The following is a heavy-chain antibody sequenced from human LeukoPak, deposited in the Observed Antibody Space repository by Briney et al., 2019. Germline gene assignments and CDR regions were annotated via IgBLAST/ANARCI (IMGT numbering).Heavy chain of an antibody. V-gene: IGHV3-33*01. CDR1: GFTFSSYG. D-gene: IGHD3-22*01. CDR3: ARLPEVTHYYDSSGYKDAFDI. CDR2: IWYDGSNK. J-gene: IGHJ3*02. Sequence: GRSLRLSCAASGFTFSSYGMHWVRQAPGKGLEWVAVIWYDGSNKYYADSVKGRFTISRDNSKNTLYLQMNSLRAEDTAVYYCARLPEVTHYYDSSGYKDAFDIWGQGTMVTVSS.